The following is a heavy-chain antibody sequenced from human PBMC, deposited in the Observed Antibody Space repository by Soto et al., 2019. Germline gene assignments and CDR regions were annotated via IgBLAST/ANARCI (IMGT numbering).Heavy chain of an antibody. CDR1: GFTFSDFE. J-gene: IGHJ4*02. V-gene: IGHV3-30-3*01. CDR3: ARRTGTAPRFDF. Sequence: QVQLVESGGGVVQPGRSLRLSCSASGFTFSDFEMYWIRQAPSKGLDWVSFISYDGSNQYYAGSVKGRFTISRDNSKNTLFLLMSSLRPEDTAVYFCARRTGTAPRFDFWGQGTLVTVSS. CDR2: ISYDGSNQ. D-gene: IGHD1-7*01.